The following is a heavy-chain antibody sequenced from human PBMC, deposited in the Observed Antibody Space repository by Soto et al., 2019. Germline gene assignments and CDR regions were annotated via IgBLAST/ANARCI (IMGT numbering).Heavy chain of an antibody. D-gene: IGHD6-13*01. CDR2: ISWNSGSI. CDR3: AKGQVRSWLDYFDD. J-gene: IGHJ4*02. CDR1: GFTFDDYA. Sequence: EEQLVESGGGLVQPGRSLRLSCAASGFTFDDYAMHWVRQAPGKGLEWVSGISWNSGSIGYADSVKGRFTISRDNAKNSLYLQMNSLRAEDTALYYCAKGQVRSWLDYFDDWGQGTLVTVSS. V-gene: IGHV3-9*01.